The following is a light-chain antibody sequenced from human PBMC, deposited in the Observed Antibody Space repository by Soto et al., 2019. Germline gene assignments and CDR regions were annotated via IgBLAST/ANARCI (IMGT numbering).Light chain of an antibody. V-gene: IGKV1-39*01. Sequence: DIQMTQSPSSLSASVGDIVTVTCRAIQSINGNLNWYQQKLGKAPKLLIYAASTLQSGVPSRFRGSGSATERPLTNSSLQPEALATYYCQQAYSCPHAFSPGTKLEIK. J-gene: IGKJ5*01. CDR3: QQAYSCPHA. CDR1: QSINGN. CDR2: AAS.